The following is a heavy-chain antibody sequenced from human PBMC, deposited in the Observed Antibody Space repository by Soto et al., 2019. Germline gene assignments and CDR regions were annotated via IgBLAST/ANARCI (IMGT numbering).Heavy chain of an antibody. CDR3: ARCRDAFGFDT. CDR2: IHYIGKT. J-gene: IGHJ4*02. CDR1: CGSINSGGYY. D-gene: IGHD2-2*01. Sequence: QVQLQESGPGLVKPSETLSLTCNVSCGSINSGGYYWGWIRQHPGKGLEWIGYIHYIGKTSYNPSLKSRGSISLDTSGHHFSLTLTSVTVADTAVYYCARCRDAFGFDTLGQGILGTVSS. V-gene: IGHV4-31*03.